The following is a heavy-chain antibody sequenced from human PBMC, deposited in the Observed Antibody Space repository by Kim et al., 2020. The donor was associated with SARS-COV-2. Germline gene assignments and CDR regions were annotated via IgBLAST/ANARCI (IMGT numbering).Heavy chain of an antibody. CDR3: VSMVAAAAY. CDR2: SYK. D-gene: IGHD2-15*01. Sequence: SYKDYADSVKGRSAISRDNAKNSLYLQMNSLRAEDTAVYYCVSMVAAAAYWGQGTLVTVSS. V-gene: IGHV3-21*01. J-gene: IGHJ4*02.